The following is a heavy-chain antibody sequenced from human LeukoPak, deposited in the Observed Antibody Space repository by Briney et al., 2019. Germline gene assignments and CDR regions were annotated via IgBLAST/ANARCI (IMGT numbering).Heavy chain of an antibody. J-gene: IGHJ4*02. CDR1: GFTFSSYA. V-gene: IGHV3-30*04. CDR3: ARDPTYYDILTGYGGYYFDY. D-gene: IGHD3-9*01. CDR2: ISYDGSNK. Sequence: GGSLRLSCAASGFTFSSYAMHWVRQAPGKGLEWVAVISYDGSNKYYADSVRGRFTISRDNSKNTLYLQMNSLRAEDTAVYYCARDPTYYDILTGYGGYYFDYWGQGTLVTVSS.